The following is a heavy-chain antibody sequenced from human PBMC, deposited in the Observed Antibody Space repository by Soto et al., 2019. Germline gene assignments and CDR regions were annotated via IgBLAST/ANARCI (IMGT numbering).Heavy chain of an antibody. CDR2: INPSGDIR. CDR3: ASSVAGYFDY. J-gene: IGHJ4*02. Sequence: GASVKVSCKASGFIFSDYFMHWVRQAPGQGLEWMGIINPSGDIRDYAQQFQGRLTITRDPSTSTAYMELRSLRSDDTAVYYCASSVAGYFDYWGQGPLVTVSS. V-gene: IGHV1-46*01. CDR1: GFIFSDYF. D-gene: IGHD6-19*01.